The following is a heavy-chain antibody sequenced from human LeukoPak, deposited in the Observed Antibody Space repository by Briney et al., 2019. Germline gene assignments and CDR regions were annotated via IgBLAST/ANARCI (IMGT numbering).Heavy chain of an antibody. CDR1: GYSFISYW. CDR2: IDPTDSTT. Sequence: RGESLNISCKGSGYSFISYWISWLRQMPGKGLEWMGRIDPTDSTTNSKPSFQSHLTISANNSISPFYLHWSSLKASDTSMYYCARQLRVGTVQGFDPWGQGTLVTVSS. CDR3: ARQLRVGTVQGFDP. V-gene: IGHV5-10-1*01. J-gene: IGHJ5*02. D-gene: IGHD4-17*01.